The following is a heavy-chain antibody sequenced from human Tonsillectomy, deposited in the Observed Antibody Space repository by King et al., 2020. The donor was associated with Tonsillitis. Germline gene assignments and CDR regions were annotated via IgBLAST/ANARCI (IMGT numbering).Heavy chain of an antibody. D-gene: IGHD3-22*01. J-gene: IGHJ4*02. Sequence: VQLVQSGGGLVQPGGSLRLSCAASGFTFSSYAMSWVRQAPGKGLEWVSVIYSGGSSTYYADSVKGRFTISRDNSKNTLYLQMNSLRAEDTAVYYCAQAQVPGYYDSSGYYVDWGQGTLVTVSS. CDR1: GFTFSSYA. CDR2: IYSGGSST. V-gene: IGHV3-23*03. CDR3: AQAQVPGYYDSSGYYVD.